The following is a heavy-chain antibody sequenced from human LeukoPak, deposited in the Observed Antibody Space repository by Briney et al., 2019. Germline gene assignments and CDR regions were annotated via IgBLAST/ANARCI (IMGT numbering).Heavy chain of an antibody. CDR2: IWSDGGKK. Sequence: GGSLRLSCAASGFTFSRYGMQWVRQAPGKGLEWVAVIWSDGGKKYHADSVKGRFTISRDNSKNTLYLQMNSLRAEDTAVYYCARDSTTSTYYMDVWAKGTTVTVSS. CDR1: GFTFSRYG. V-gene: IGHV3-33*01. D-gene: IGHD2-2*01. J-gene: IGHJ6*03. CDR3: ARDSTTSTYYMDV.